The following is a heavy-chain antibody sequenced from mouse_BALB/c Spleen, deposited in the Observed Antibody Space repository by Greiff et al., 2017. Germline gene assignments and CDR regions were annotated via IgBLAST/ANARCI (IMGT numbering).Heavy chain of an antibody. D-gene: IGHD2-4*01. Sequence: EVKLMESGPELVKPGASMKISCKASGYSFTGYTMNWVKQSHGKNLEWIGLINPYNGGTSYNQKFKGKATLTVDKSSSTAYMELLSLTSEDSAVYYCARRDYDYYYAMGYWGQGTSVTVSS. V-gene: IGHV1-18*01. CDR1: GYSFTGYT. CDR3: ARRDYDYYYAMGY. CDR2: INPYNGGT. J-gene: IGHJ4*01.